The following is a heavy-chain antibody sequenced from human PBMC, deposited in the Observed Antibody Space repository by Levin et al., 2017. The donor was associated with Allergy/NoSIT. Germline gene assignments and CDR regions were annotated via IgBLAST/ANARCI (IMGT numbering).Heavy chain of an antibody. J-gene: IGHJ4*02. V-gene: IGHV6-1*01. D-gene: IGHD3-10*01. Sequence: SETLSLTCAISGDSVSANSPAWNWIRQAPSRGLEWLGRTYYRSNKWYYDYAESVKSRITIDADTSKNQFSLHLNSVTPEDTAVYYCARDWLGDYFDYWGQGTLVTVSS. CDR1: GDSVSANSPA. CDR3: ARDWLGDYFDY. CDR2: TYYRSNKWYY.